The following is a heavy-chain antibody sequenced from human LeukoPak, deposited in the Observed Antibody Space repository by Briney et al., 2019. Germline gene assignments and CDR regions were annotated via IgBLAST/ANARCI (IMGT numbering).Heavy chain of an antibody. CDR3: ARGKKRRYYDILTGYSKYYFDY. V-gene: IGHV4-34*01. CDR2: INHSGST. CDR1: GGSFSGYY. J-gene: IGHJ4*02. Sequence: SETLSLTCAVYGGSFSGYYWNWIRQPPGKGLEWIGEINHSGSTNYNPSLKSRVTISVDTSKNQFSLKLSSVTAADTAVYYCARGKKRRYYDILTGYSKYYFDYWGQGTLVAVSS. D-gene: IGHD3-9*01.